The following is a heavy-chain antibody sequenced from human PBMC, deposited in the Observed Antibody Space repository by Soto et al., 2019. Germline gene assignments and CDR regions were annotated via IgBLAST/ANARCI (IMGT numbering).Heavy chain of an antibody. CDR1: GFTFSSYT. D-gene: IGHD3-22*01. Sequence: PGGSLRLSCAASGFTFSSYTMNWVRQAPGKGLEWVSSISSSSYIYYTDSVKGRFTISRDNAKNSLYLQMNSLRVEDTAVYYCASPYYDTSGYYYGGDYWGQGTVVTVSS. CDR2: ISSSSYI. J-gene: IGHJ4*02. CDR3: ASPYYDTSGYYYGGDY. V-gene: IGHV3-21*01.